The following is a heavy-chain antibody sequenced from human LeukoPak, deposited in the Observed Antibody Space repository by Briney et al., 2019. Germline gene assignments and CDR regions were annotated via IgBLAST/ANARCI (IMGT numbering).Heavy chain of an antibody. Sequence: ASVKVSCKVSGYTFTDYYMHWVQQAPGKGLEWMGLVDPEDGETIYAEKFQGGVTITADTSTDTAYMELSSLRSEDTAVYYCATLELERRSVIDYWGQGTLVTVSS. J-gene: IGHJ4*01. CDR3: ATLELERRSVIDY. V-gene: IGHV1-69-2*01. D-gene: IGHD1-1*01. CDR1: GYTFTDYY. CDR2: VDPEDGET.